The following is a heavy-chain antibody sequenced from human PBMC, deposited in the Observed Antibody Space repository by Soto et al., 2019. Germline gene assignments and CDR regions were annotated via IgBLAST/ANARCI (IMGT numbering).Heavy chain of an antibody. CDR2: IYHSGST. D-gene: IGHD6-6*01. CDR3: ARAYSSSSGDWFDP. V-gene: IGHV4-30-2*01. CDR1: GGSISSGGYP. J-gene: IGHJ5*02. Sequence: PSETLSLTCAVSGGSISSGGYPWSWIRQPPGKGLEWIGYIYHSGSTYYNPSLKSRVTISVDRSKNQFSLKLSSVTAADTAVYYCARAYSSSSGDWFDPWGQGTLVTVSS.